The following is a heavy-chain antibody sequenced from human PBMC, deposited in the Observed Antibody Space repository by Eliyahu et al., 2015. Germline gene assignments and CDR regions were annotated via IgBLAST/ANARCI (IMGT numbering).Heavy chain of an antibody. CDR3: ARDLGAYKRAFDY. Sequence: EVQLVESGGGLIQPGGSLRLXCAASGLSVGXXYMSWVRQAPGKGLEWLSVMXNGGAPYYADSVKGRFTISRDSSKNTLYLQMNSLRADDTAVYYCARDLGAYKRAFDYWGQGTLVTVSS. CDR1: GLSVGXXY. V-gene: IGHV3-53*01. CDR2: MXNGGAP. J-gene: IGHJ4*02. D-gene: IGHD3-16*01.